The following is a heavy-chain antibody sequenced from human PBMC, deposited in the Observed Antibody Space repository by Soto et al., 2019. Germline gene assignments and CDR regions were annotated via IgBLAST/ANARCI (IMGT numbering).Heavy chain of an antibody. CDR2: IGTSAST. J-gene: IGHJ4*02. D-gene: IGHD2-2*01. V-gene: IGHV3-23*01. CDR1: GFTFSSYS. Sequence: DVRLLESGGGLVQPGGSLRLSCAASGFTFSSYSMTWVRQAPGKGLEWVSTIGTSASTYYGDSVRGRFTISRDNSGSTQYLQMNSLPAEDRGVYYCADLSRYCTSANCDWGKGTLVTVSS. CDR3: ADLSRYCTSANCD.